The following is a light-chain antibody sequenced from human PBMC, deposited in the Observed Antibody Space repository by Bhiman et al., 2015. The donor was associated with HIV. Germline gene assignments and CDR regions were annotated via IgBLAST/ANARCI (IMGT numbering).Light chain of an antibody. J-gene: IGLJ2*01. CDR3: ATWDSSLSAEV. Sequence: QSALTQPASVSGSPGQSITISCTGTSRDVGGYDYVSWYQQHPGKAPQLMIYDVSQRPSGISNRFSGSKSGNTASLTISGVQAEDEADYYCATWDSSLSAEVFGGGTKLTVL. CDR2: DVS. CDR1: SRDVGGYDY. V-gene: IGLV2-14*03.